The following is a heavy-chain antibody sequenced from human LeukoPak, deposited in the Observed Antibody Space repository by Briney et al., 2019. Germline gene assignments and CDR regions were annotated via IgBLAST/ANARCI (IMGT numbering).Heavy chain of an antibody. CDR3: AKSFYYDSSGYYPLYYFDY. V-gene: IGHV3-23*01. CDR1: GFTFSSNA. D-gene: IGHD3-22*01. J-gene: IGHJ4*02. CDR2: ITGRGGST. Sequence: PGGSLRLSCAASGFTFSSNAMSWVRQAPGKGLEWVSAITGRGGSTYYADSVKGRFTISRDSSKNTLYMQMNSLRAEDTAVYYCAKSFYYDSSGYYPLYYFDYWGQGTLVTVSS.